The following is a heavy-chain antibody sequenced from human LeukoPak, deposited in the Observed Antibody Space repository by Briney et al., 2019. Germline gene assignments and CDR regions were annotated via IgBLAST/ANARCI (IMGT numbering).Heavy chain of an antibody. V-gene: IGHV3-7*01. CDR3: ARAEDYGDYVFDY. CDR2: IKQDGSDK. Sequence: PGGSLRLSCAASGFTFSSYWMSWVRQAPGKGLEWVANIKQDGSDKYYVDSVKGRFSISRDNSKNTLYLQMGSLRAEDMAVYYCARAEDYGDYVFDYWGQGTLVTVSS. J-gene: IGHJ4*02. D-gene: IGHD4-17*01. CDR1: GFTFSSYW.